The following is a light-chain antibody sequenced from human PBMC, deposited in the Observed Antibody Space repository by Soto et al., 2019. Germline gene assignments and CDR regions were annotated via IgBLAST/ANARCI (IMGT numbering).Light chain of an antibody. CDR3: SSYTSSTTRWI. V-gene: IGLV2-14*01. J-gene: IGLJ3*02. CDR1: RSDIGSYDF. Sequence: QSALTQPASVSGSLGQSITISCTGSRSDIGSYDFVSWYQHHPGKAPKLIIFQVTGRPSGVSSRFSGSKSDYTASLTISGLQPEDEADYYCSSYTSSTTRWIFGGGTSLTVL. CDR2: QVT.